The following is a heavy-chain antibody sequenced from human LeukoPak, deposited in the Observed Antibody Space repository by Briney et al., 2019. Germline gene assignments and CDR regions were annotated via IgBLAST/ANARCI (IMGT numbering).Heavy chain of an antibody. CDR3: ARGVSPIFASWWFDP. V-gene: IGHV4-61*02. J-gene: IGHJ5*02. D-gene: IGHD6-13*01. CDR1: GGSISSGSYY. CDR2: IYTSGST. Sequence: SETLSLTCTVSGGSISSGSYYWSWIRQPAGKGLEWIGRIYTSGSTNYNPSLKSRVTISVDTSKNQFSLKLSSVTAADTAVYYCARGVSPIFASWWFDPWGQGTLVTVSS.